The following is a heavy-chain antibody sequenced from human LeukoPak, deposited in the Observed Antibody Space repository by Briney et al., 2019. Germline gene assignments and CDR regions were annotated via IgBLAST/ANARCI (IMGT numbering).Heavy chain of an antibody. CDR2: IYYSGST. J-gene: IGHJ6*02. CDR3: ARDWEMGPYGMDV. CDR1: GGSISSGDYY. V-gene: IGHV4-30-4*01. D-gene: IGHD5-24*01. Sequence: SETLSLTCTVSGGSISSGDYYWSWIRQPPGKGLEWIGYIYYSGSTYYNPSLKSRVTISVATSKNQFSLKLSSVTAADTAVYYCARDWEMGPYGMDVWGQGTTVTVSS.